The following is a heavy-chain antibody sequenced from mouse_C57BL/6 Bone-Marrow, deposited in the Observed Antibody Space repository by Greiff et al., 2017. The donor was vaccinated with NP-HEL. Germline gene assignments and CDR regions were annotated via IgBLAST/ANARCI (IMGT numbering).Heavy chain of an antibody. Sequence: QVQLQQPGAELVKPGASVKLSCKASGYTFTSYWMQWVKQRPGQGLEWIGEIDPSDSYTNYNQKFKGKATLTVDTSSSTAYMQLSSLTSEDSAVYYCARYYYGSSYVAMDYWGQGTSVTVSS. J-gene: IGHJ4*01. CDR2: IDPSDSYT. D-gene: IGHD1-1*01. V-gene: IGHV1-50*01. CDR3: ARYYYGSSYVAMDY. CDR1: GYTFTSYW.